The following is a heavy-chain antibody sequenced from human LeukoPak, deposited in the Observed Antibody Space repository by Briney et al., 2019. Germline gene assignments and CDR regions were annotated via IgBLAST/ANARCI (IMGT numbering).Heavy chain of an antibody. V-gene: IGHV4-31*03. Sequence: SETLSLTCTVSGGSISSGGYYWSWIRQHPGKGLEWIGYIYYSGSTYYNPSLKSRVTISVDTSKNQFSLKLSSVTAADTAVYYCATSYYYGSGETSPYFDYWGQGTLVTVSS. CDR3: ATSYYYGSGETSPYFDY. J-gene: IGHJ4*02. CDR2: IYYSGST. CDR1: GGSISSGGYY. D-gene: IGHD3-10*01.